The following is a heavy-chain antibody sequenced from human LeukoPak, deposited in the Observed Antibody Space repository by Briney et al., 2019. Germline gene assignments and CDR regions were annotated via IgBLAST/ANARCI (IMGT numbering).Heavy chain of an antibody. V-gene: IGHV1-18*01. J-gene: IGHJ5*02. Sequence: ASVKVSCKASGYSFTSYGISWGRKAPGPGHEGMGWISAYNGNTNYAEKIQGRVTMTTDTSTSTAYMELRSLRSDDTAVYYCARDRYDFWSGYYRFGDDGWFDPWGQGTLVTVSS. CDR1: GYSFTSYG. CDR3: ARDRYDFWSGYYRFGDDGWFDP. CDR2: ISAYNGNT. D-gene: IGHD3-3*01.